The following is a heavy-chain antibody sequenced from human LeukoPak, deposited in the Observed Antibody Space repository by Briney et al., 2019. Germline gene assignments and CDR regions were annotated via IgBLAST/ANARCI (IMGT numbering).Heavy chain of an antibody. CDR2: VHYSGSI. CDR3: ARRTGGCSGGSCLDV. V-gene: IGHV4-39*07. J-gene: IGHJ6*04. D-gene: IGHD2-15*01. Sequence: SETLSLTCTVSGASISSSSYYWAWIRQPPGKGLEWIGSVHYSGSIYYNPSLKSRATLSVDTSKNEFSLRLTSVTAADTAVYYCARRTGGCSGGSCLDVWGKGTTVTISS. CDR1: GASISSSSYY.